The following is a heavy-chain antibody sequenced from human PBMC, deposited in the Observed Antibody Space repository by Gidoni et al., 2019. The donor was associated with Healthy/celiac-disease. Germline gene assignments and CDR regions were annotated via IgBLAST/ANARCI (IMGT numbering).Heavy chain of an antibody. V-gene: IGHV1-18*01. CDR3: ARFDSFGIAAAGRGFDY. Sequence: QVQLVQSGAEVKKPGASVKVSCKASGYTFTSYGISWVRQAPGQGLEWMGWISAYNGNTNYAQKLQGRVTMTTDTSTSTSYMELRSLRSDDTAVYYCARFDSFGIAAAGRGFDYWGQGTLVTVSS. CDR2: ISAYNGNT. D-gene: IGHD6-13*01. CDR1: GYTFTSYG. J-gene: IGHJ4*02.